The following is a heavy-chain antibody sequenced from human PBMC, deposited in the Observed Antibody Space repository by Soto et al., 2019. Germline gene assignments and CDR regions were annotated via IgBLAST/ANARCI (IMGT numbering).Heavy chain of an antibody. Sequence: PSQTLSLTCAISGDSVSGNSAAWNWIRQSPSRGLEWLGRTYYRSKWYNDYAVSVKSRITVTPDTSKNQFSLHPNSVTPEDTAVYHCAREFPYYESSDSYFDYWGQGALVTVSS. CDR2: TYYRSKWYN. V-gene: IGHV6-1*01. CDR1: GDSVSGNSAA. J-gene: IGHJ4*02. D-gene: IGHD3-16*01. CDR3: AREFPYYESSDSYFDY.